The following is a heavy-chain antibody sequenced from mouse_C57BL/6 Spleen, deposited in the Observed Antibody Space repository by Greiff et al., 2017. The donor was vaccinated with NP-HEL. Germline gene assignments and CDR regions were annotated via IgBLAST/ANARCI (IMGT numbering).Heavy chain of an antibody. CDR3: ARSNYQDYFDD. J-gene: IGHJ2*01. V-gene: IGHV7-3*01. CDR1: GFTFTDYY. CDR2: IRNKANGYTT. D-gene: IGHD5-5*01. Sequence: EVMLVESGGGLVQPGGSLSLSCAASGFTFTDYYMSWVRQPPGTALEWLGFIRNKANGYTTEYSASVKGRFTISRDNSQSILYLQMNALRAEDSATYDCARSNYQDYFDDWGQGTTLTVSS.